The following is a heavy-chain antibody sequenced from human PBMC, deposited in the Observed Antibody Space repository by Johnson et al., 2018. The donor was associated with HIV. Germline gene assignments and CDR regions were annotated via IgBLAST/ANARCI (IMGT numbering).Heavy chain of an antibody. Sequence: VQLVESGGGVVRPGGSLRLSCAASGFTVSSNYMSWVRQAPGKGLEWVSVIYSGGTTYYAESVKGRFTISRDNSKNTLFLQMNSLRAEDTAVYYCARERAYSGSYSGAFDIWGQGTMVTVSS. CDR1: GFTVSSNY. D-gene: IGHD1-26*01. CDR3: ARERAYSGSYSGAFDI. CDR2: IYSGGTT. V-gene: IGHV3-66*01. J-gene: IGHJ3*02.